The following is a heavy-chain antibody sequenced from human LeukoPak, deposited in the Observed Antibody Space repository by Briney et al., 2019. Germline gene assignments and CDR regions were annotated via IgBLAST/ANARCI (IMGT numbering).Heavy chain of an antibody. CDR3: TRDLPRMQWLNTFDL. Sequence: AGGSLRLSCAASGFTFSSYSMNWVRRAPGKGLEWVSYISSSSSTIYYADSVKGRFTISRDNAKKSVSMQMDSLRAEDAAVYYCTRDLPRMQWLNTFDLWGQGTRVTVSS. J-gene: IGHJ3*01. V-gene: IGHV3-48*04. CDR1: GFTFSSYS. CDR2: ISSSSSTI. D-gene: IGHD6-19*01.